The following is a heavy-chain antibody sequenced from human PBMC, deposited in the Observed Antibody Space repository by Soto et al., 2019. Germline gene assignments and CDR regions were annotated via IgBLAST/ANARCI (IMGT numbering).Heavy chain of an antibody. Sequence: EVQLVESGGGLVQPGGSLRLSCAASGFTFSSYWMHWVRQAPGKGLVWVSRINTDGTSTTYADSVKGRFTISRDNAKNMLYLKMNSLRAEDTAVYYCAKDIGGVDTGNYGMDVWGQGTTVIVSS. D-gene: IGHD5-18*01. CDR3: AKDIGGVDTGNYGMDV. CDR1: GFTFSSYW. J-gene: IGHJ6*02. V-gene: IGHV3-74*01. CDR2: INTDGTST.